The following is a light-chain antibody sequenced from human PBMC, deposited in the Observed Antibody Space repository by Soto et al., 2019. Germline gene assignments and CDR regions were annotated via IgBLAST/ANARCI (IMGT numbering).Light chain of an antibody. V-gene: IGKV3-20*01. J-gene: IGKJ2*01. CDR3: QQYGSSPPYT. CDR1: QSVSSSY. CDR2: GAS. Sequence: EIVLTQSPGTLSLSPGERAILSCRASQSVSSSYLAWYQQKAGQAPRLLIYGASSRATGIPDRFSGSGSGTDFTLTISRLEPEDFAVYYCQQYGSSPPYTFGQGTKLEIK.